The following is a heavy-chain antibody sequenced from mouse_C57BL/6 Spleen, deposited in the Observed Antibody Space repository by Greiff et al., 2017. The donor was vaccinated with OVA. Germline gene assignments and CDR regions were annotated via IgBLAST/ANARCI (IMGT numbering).Heavy chain of an antibody. CDR3: TRGSNYVGSYAMDY. D-gene: IGHD2-5*01. V-gene: IGHV5-9-1*02. J-gene: IGHJ4*01. Sequence: DVQLVESGEGLVKPGGSLKLSCAASGFTFSSYAMSWVRQTPEKRLEWVAYISSGGDYIYYADTVKGRFTISRDNARNTLYLQMSSLKSEDTAMYYCTRGSNYVGSYAMDYWGQGTSVTVSS. CDR1: GFTFSSYA. CDR2: ISSGGDYI.